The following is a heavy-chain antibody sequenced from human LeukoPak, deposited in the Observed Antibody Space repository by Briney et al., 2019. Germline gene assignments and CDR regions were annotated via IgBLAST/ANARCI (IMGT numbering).Heavy chain of an antibody. J-gene: IGHJ4*02. CDR3: TRAVRNQLLSEY. CDR1: GYTFSNYD. V-gene: IGHV1-8*01. D-gene: IGHD2-2*01. Sequence: ASVKVSCKASGYTFSNYDVTWVRQAPGQGLEYMGWMNPNSGNTGFAQKFRGRVTMTSDASTTSAFMELMRLTSEDTAVYYCTRAVRNQLLSEYWGQGTRNTVSS. CDR2: MNPNSGNT.